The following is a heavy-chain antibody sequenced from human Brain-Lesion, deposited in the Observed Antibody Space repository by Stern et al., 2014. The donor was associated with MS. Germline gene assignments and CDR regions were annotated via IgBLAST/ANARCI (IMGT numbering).Heavy chain of an antibody. Sequence: EVQLVESGGGFVQPGWSLRLSCAASGFRFSSYAMSWVRQTPGKGLEWVSGISGSGGSTYYADSVKGRFTISRDKSKNTLFLQMNSLRAEDTAVYYCAKGVWGSYLNAFDMWGQGTMVTVSS. CDR1: GFRFSSYA. D-gene: IGHD3-16*02. V-gene: IGHV3-23*04. J-gene: IGHJ3*02. CDR2: ISGSGGST. CDR3: AKGVWGSYLNAFDM.